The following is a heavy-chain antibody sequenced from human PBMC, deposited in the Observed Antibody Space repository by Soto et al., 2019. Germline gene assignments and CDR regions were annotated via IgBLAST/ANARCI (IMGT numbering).Heavy chain of an antibody. Sequence: QVILVQSGAEVEGPGASVQVSCKASGYTFSRFAIYWVRQAPGQRLEWMGWINTANGNTKVSQKFQGRVTLTTATSASAAYMELRGLRSEDTAVYFCARGRAVPGTLRDPYSYYNMDFWGKGTTITVPS. CDR1: GYTFSRFA. V-gene: IGHV1-3*04. D-gene: IGHD6-19*01. CDR2: INTANGNT. CDR3: ARGRAVPGTLRDPYSYYNMDF. J-gene: IGHJ6*03.